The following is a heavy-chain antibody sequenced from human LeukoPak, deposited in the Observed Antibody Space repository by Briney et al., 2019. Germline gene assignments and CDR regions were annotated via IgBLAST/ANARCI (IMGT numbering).Heavy chain of an antibody. CDR2: INPNSGGT. Sequence: ASVKVSCKASGYTFTGYYMHWVRQAPGQGLEWMGWINPNSGGTNYAQKFQGRVTMTRDTSISTAYMELSRLRSDDTAVYYCARDVSRSQLRFLEWTFDYWGQGTLVTVSS. CDR3: ARDVSRSQLRFLEWTFDY. J-gene: IGHJ4*02. V-gene: IGHV1-2*02. CDR1: GYTFTGYY. D-gene: IGHD3-3*01.